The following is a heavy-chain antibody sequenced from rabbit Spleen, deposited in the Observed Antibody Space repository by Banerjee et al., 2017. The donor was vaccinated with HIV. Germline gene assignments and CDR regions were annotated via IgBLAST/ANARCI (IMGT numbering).Heavy chain of an antibody. J-gene: IGHJ6*01. V-gene: IGHV1S47*01. CDR1: GFDFSNYG. CDR3: ARDTSSSFSSYGMDL. D-gene: IGHD1-1*01. Sequence: QEELVESGGGLVTLGGSLKLSCKASGFDFSNYGVSWVRQTPGKGLEWIGYIEPIFGNTYYANWVNGRFTISSHNAQNTLYLQLSSLTAADTATYFCARDTSSSFSSYGMDLWGQGTLVTVS. CDR2: IEPIFGNT.